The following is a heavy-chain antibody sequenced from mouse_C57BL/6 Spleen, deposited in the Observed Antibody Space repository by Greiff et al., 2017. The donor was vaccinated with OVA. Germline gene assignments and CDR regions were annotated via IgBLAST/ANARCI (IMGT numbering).Heavy chain of an antibody. CDR3: ARSPSITTREMDY. CDR2: INPYNGDT. J-gene: IGHJ4*01. V-gene: IGHV1-20*01. Sequence: EVQLVESGPELVKPGDSVKISCKASGYSFTGYFMNWVMQSHGKSLEWIGRINPYNGDTFYNQKFKGKATLTVDKSSSTAHMELRSLTSEDSAVYYCARSPSITTREMDYWGQGTSVTVSS. CDR1: GYSFTGYF. D-gene: IGHD1-1*01.